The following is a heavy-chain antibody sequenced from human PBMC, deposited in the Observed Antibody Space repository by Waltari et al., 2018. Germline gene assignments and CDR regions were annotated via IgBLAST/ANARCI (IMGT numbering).Heavy chain of an antibody. CDR3: TKEGTPTGAFDY. CDR2: IKSKTYGGTT. V-gene: IGHV3-15*01. J-gene: IGHJ4*02. Sequence: EVQLVESGGGLVKPGGSLRLSCAASGFTFSNAWMSWVRQAPGKGLEWVGRIKSKTYGGTTDYAATVKGSFTISRDDSKNTLYLQMNSLKTEDTAVYYCTKEGTPTGAFDYWGQGTLVTVSS. CDR1: GFTFSNAW. D-gene: IGHD1-1*01.